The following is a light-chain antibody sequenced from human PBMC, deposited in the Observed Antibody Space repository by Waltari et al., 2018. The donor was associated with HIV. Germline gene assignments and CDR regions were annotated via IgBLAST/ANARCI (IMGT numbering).Light chain of an antibody. CDR1: STDSRFYQY. CDR3: ASNRLDYTLI. Sequence: QSALTQPASVSGFLGQSIIISCTGISTDSRFYQYVSWYQPSPGKIPRLIIFDINNRPSGVSDHFSGARSGNSASLTFSGLQSGDEAHYYCASNRLDYTLIFGGGTKLTVL. J-gene: IGLJ2*01. V-gene: IGLV2-14*03. CDR2: DIN.